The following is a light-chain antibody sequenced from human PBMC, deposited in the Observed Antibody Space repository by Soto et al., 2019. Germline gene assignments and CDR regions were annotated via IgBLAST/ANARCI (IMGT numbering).Light chain of an antibody. J-gene: IGKJ1*01. CDR2: SAS. CDR1: QSISDT. V-gene: IGKV3-15*01. Sequence: EIVMTQSPATLSVSPGGRATLSCRASQSISDTLAWYQQKPGQAPRLLIYSASRRATGFPGRFSGSGSGTDFTLTISSLQSEDLAVYYCQQRSIWPPWTFGQGTKVDIK. CDR3: QQRSIWPPWT.